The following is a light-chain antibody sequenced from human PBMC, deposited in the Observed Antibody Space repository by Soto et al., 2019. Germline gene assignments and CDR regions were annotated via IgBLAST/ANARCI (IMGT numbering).Light chain of an antibody. CDR3: QQYGSSEII. V-gene: IGKV3-20*01. Sequence: ENVLTQAPGTLSWSPGDRATLFCRARQSLTTHHIARYQKKPGQAPTLLIYDISSRATGIPDRFSGSVSGTDFTLTITRLEPEDFAVFYCQQYGSSEIIFGQGTRLEIK. CDR1: QSLTTHH. J-gene: IGKJ5*01. CDR2: DIS.